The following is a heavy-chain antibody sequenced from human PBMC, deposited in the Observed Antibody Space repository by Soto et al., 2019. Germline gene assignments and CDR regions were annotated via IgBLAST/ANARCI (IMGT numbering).Heavy chain of an antibody. J-gene: IGHJ4*02. CDR2: IRSKTDGGTT. D-gene: IGHD1-26*01. Sequence: EVQLLESGGGLVQQGGSLRLSCAASGFTFSSYAMSWVRQAPGKGLEWVSGIRSKTDGGTTDYAAPVKGRFTISRDDSKNTLYLQMDSLKTEDTAVYYCTTGLRWEVSFDYWGQGTLVTVSS. CDR3: TTGLRWEVSFDY. CDR1: GFTFSSYA. V-gene: IGHV3-15*01.